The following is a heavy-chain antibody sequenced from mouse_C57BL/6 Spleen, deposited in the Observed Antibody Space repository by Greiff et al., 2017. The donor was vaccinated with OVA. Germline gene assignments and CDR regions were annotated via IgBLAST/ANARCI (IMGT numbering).Heavy chain of an antibody. Sequence: EVQRVESGGGLVKPGGSLKLSCAASGFTFSDYGMHWVRQAPEKGLAWVAYISSGSSTIYYAATVQGRFTISRDNAKNTLFLQMTSLRSEDTAMYYCARFITAVVDYYAMDYWGQGTSVTVSS. CDR3: ARFITAVVDYYAMDY. D-gene: IGHD1-1*01. V-gene: IGHV5-17*01. J-gene: IGHJ4*01. CDR2: ISSGSSTI. CDR1: GFTFSDYG.